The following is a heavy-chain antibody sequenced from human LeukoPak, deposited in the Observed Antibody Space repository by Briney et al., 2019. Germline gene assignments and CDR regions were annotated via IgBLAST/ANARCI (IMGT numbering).Heavy chain of an antibody. CDR1: GYSFNNKW. V-gene: IGHV5-51*01. D-gene: IGHD3-22*01. Sequence: GESLKISCKASGYSFNNKWIGWVRQLPGKGLEWVGVIYPEDSDTRYSPSFQGQVTISVDKSINTAYLQWSSLKASDTAIYYCARRIYDSSGYSVYFDSWGQGTLVTVSP. CDR2: IYPEDSDT. CDR3: ARRIYDSSGYSVYFDS. J-gene: IGHJ4*02.